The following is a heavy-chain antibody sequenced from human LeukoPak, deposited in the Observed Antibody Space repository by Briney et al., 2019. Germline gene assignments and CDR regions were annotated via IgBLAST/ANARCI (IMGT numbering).Heavy chain of an antibody. J-gene: IGHJ4*02. CDR3: ARDRPYGSGYYLPFCY. D-gene: IGHD5-12*01. Sequence: ASVRVSCKDSGYTFTSYGISWVRPAPGQGLEWMGWISAHMVNTHYAQTLQGRVTMTTDTSTSTAYMELRRLRSESTALYFCARDRPYGSGYYLPFCYWGQGALVTVSS. CDR1: GYTFTSYG. CDR2: ISAHMVNT. V-gene: IGHV1-18*01.